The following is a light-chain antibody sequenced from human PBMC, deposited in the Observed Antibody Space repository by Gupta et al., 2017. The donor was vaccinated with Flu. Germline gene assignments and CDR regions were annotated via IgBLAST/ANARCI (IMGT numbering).Light chain of an antibody. V-gene: IGLV1-40*01. CDR3: QSYDSSLSGAPV. Sequence: SKMTQIPTAPAAPRQRVIRLCTGSSSNIGEGYDVHWYQQLPETAPNHLIYGNSNRPSGGPDRFSGSKSGTSASLAITGLQAEDEADYYCQSYDSSLSGAPVFGGGTKLTVL. J-gene: IGLJ2*01. CDR2: GNS. CDR1: SSNIGEGYD.